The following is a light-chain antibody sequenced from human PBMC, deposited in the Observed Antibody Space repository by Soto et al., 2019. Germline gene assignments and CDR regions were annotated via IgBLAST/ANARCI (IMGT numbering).Light chain of an antibody. J-gene: IGLJ3*02. V-gene: IGLV2-11*01. CDR2: DIT. CDR1: SSDVGGYDY. Sequence: QSVLTQPRSVSGSPGQSVTISCTGTSSDVGGYDYVSWYQQHPGIAPQLILYDITKRPSGVPDRFSGSKSGNTASLTISGLQAEDEADYYCCSYAGRYSWVFGGGPKLTVL. CDR3: CSYAGRYSWV.